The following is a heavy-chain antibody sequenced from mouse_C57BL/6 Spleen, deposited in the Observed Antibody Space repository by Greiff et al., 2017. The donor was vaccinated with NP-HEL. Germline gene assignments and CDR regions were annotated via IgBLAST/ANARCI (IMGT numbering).Heavy chain of an antibody. V-gene: IGHV3-6*01. Sequence: EVKLQESGPGLVKPSQSLSLTCSVTGYSITSGYYWNWIRQFPGNKLEWMGYISYDGSNNYNPSLKNRISITRATSKNQFFLKLNSVTTEDTATYYCARGLYAMDYWGQGTSGTVSS. CDR3: ARGLYAMDY. CDR1: GYSITSGYY. CDR2: ISYDGSN. J-gene: IGHJ4*01.